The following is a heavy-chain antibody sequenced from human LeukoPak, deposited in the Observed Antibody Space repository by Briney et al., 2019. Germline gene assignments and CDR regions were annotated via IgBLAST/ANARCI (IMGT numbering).Heavy chain of an antibody. CDR2: INHSGRT. V-gene: IGHV4-34*01. Sequence: SEALSLTCAVYGGSFSGYYRSWIRQPPGRGLECIGEINHSGRTNYNPPLQSRVTISGDTSKNQFSLKLSSVTAADTAVYFCARVGYSYVINDWSRTGLGAYPTKYYYHMDVWGKGTTVTVSS. CDR3: ARVGYSYVINDWSRTGLGAYPTKYYYHMDV. D-gene: IGHD5-18*01. J-gene: IGHJ6*03. CDR1: GGSFSGYY.